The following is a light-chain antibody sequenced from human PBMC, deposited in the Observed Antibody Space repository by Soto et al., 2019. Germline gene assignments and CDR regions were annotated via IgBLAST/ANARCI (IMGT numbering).Light chain of an antibody. Sequence: EILLTQSPATLSFSPGERATLSLRASQSIGYYLAWYQQKPGQAPRLLFYDASNRATGVPARFSGSGTGTDFTLTISRLEPEDFALYYCQQYGSSPITFGQGTRLEIK. CDR1: QSIGYY. V-gene: IGKV3-20*01. CDR3: QQYGSSPIT. CDR2: DAS. J-gene: IGKJ5*01.